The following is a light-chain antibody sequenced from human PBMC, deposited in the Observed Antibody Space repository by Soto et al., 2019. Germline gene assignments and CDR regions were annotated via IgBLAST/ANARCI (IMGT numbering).Light chain of an antibody. CDR1: SSDVGGYNY. Sequence: QSVLTQPASVSGSPGQSITISCTGTSSDVGGYNYVSWYQQHPGKVPKLMIYEVSNRPSGVSNRFSGSKSGNTASLTISGLQAEDEADYYCSSYTSSSTPNFGTGTKVTVL. CDR2: EVS. CDR3: SSYTSSSTPN. V-gene: IGLV2-14*01. J-gene: IGLJ1*01.